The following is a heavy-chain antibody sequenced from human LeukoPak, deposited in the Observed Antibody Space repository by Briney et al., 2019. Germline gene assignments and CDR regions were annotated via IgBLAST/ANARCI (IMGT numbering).Heavy chain of an antibody. V-gene: IGHV3-23*01. J-gene: IGHJ6*03. D-gene: IGHD5-18*01. CDR3: AKEAGYSYGYYYYYYMDV. CDR1: GFTFSSYA. Sequence: GGSLRLSCAASGFTFSSYAMSWVRQAPGKGLEWVSAISGSGGSTYYADSVKGRFTISRDNSKNTLYLQMNSLRAEDTAVYYCAKEAGYSYGYYYYYYMDVWGKGTTVTVSS. CDR2: ISGSGGST.